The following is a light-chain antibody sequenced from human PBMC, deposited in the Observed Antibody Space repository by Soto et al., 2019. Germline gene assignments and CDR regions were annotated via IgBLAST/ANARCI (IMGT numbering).Light chain of an antibody. Sequence: EIVLTQSPGTLSLSPGEGAXLSCXXXQSISSAHLAWYQQKPGQAPRLLIYVASSRASGIPDRFSGSGSGTDFTLTISRLEPEDFAVYYCQQYGSSPWTFGQGTKV. V-gene: IGKV3-20*01. CDR1: QSISSAH. J-gene: IGKJ1*01. CDR2: VAS. CDR3: QQYGSSPWT.